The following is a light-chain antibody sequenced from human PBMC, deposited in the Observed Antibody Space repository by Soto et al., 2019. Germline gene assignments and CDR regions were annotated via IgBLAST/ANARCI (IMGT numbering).Light chain of an antibody. J-gene: IGLJ2*01. CDR3: SSYTRSSNLVV. CDR1: SSDVGGYNY. Sequence: QSVLTQPASVSGSPGQSITISCAGTSSDVGGYNYVSWYQQHPGKAPKLIIYEVNNRPSGVSNRFSGSKSGNTASLTISRLQTEDEADYYCSSYTRSSNLVVFGGGTQLTVL. V-gene: IGLV2-14*01. CDR2: EVN.